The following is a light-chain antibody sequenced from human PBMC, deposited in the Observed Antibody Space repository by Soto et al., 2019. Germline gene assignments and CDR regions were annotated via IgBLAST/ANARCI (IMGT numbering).Light chain of an antibody. V-gene: IGKV1-33*01. Sequence: DIQMTQSPSSLSASVGDRVTITCQASQDISNYLNWYQQKPGKAPKLLIYDASNLETGVPSRFSGSGSGTEFTLTISSLQSDDFATYYCQQYNSYSSTFGQGTRLEIK. CDR1: QDISNY. J-gene: IGKJ5*01. CDR3: QQYNSYSST. CDR2: DAS.